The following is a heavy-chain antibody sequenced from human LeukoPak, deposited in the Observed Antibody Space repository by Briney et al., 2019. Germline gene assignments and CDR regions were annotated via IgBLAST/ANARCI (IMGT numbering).Heavy chain of an antibody. V-gene: IGHV3-7*01. D-gene: IGHD3-10*01. CDR3: ARDRGYYYGSGSRWY. CDR1: GFTFSSYW. Sequence: GGSLRLSCAASGFTFSSYWMSWVRQAPGKGLEWVANIKQDGSEKYYVDSVKGRFTISRDNAKNSLYLQMNSLRAEDTAVYYCARDRGYYYGSGSRWYWGQGALVTVSS. J-gene: IGHJ4*02. CDR2: IKQDGSEK.